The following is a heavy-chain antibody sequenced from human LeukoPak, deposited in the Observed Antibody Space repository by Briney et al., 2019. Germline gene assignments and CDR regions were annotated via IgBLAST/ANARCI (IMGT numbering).Heavy chain of an antibody. CDR1: GYTFTSYD. V-gene: IGHV1-18*01. Sequence: ASVKVSCKASGYTFTSYDINWVRQAPGQGLEWMGWISAYNGNTNYAQKLQGRVTMTTDTSTSTAYMELRSLRSDDTAVYYCARGQDDSSGWRSDAFDIWGQGTMVTVSS. D-gene: IGHD3-22*01. J-gene: IGHJ3*02. CDR3: ARGQDDSSGWRSDAFDI. CDR2: ISAYNGNT.